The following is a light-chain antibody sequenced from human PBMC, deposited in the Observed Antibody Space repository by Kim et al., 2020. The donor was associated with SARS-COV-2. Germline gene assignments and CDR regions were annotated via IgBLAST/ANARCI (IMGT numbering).Light chain of an antibody. V-gene: IGLV3-19*01. CDR2: GKN. CDR3: NSRDSSGNHSYV. CDR1: SLRSYY. Sequence: GQKVRITCQGDSLRSYYASWYQQKPGQAPVLVIYGKNNRPSGIPDRFSGSSSGNTASLTITGAQAEDEADYYCNSRDSSGNHSYVFGTGTKVTVL. J-gene: IGLJ1*01.